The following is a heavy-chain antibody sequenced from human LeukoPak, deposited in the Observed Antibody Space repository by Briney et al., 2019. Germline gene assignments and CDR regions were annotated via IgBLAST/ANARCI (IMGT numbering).Heavy chain of an antibody. CDR1: GFSFNSYW. CDR3: ARRAYDSRPEAPTDY. CDR2: IGQDGSEK. Sequence: PGGSLRLSCAASGFSFNSYWMEWVRQAPGMGLEWVANIGQDGSEKLYVDSVKGRFTISRDNARNSLFLQMNSLRVEDTAVYFRARRAYDSRPEAPTDYWGPGTLVTVSS. V-gene: IGHV3-7*01. D-gene: IGHD3-22*01. J-gene: IGHJ4*02.